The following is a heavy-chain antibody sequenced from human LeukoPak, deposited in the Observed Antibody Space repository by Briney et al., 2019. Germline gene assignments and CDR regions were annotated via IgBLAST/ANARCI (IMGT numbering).Heavy chain of an antibody. CDR3: ARGEREASSSWYNFDY. V-gene: IGHV4-39*01. D-gene: IGHD6-13*01. J-gene: IGHJ4*02. CDR1: GGSITSNTYY. Sequence: SETLSLTCGVSGGSITSNTYYWGWIRQPPGKGLEWIGSISYRGTTYYNPSLKSRVTLFVDTSKDQFSLKLSSVTAADTAVYYCARGEREASSSWYNFDYWGQGTLVTVSS. CDR2: ISYRGTT.